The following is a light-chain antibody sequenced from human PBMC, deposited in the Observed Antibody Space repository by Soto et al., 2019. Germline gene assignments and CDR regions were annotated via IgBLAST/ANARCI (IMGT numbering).Light chain of an antibody. CDR3: QQSYSTLT. CDR1: QSISSY. Sequence: DIQMTQSPSSLSASVGDRVTITCRASQSISSYLNWYQQKPGKAPKLLIYAASSLQSGVPSRFSGSGSGTDFTLTISSLQLEDFATYYCQQSYSTLTFGPGTEVDIK. J-gene: IGKJ3*01. V-gene: IGKV1-39*01. CDR2: AAS.